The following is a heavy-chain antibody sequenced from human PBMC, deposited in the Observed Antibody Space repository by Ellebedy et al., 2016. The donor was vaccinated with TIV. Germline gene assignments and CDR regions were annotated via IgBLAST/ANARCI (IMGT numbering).Heavy chain of an antibody. Sequence: GGSLRLSXAASGFTFRTYGMHWVRQAPGKGLEWLAVIWSDGSEKYYADSVKGRFSISRDNSRNTLDLQMNSLRAEDTAVYYCARRGSKTYDFDHWGQGTLVTVSS. CDR1: GFTFRTYG. CDR2: IWSDGSEK. J-gene: IGHJ5*02. V-gene: IGHV3-33*01. CDR3: ARRGSKTYDFDH. D-gene: IGHD3-16*01.